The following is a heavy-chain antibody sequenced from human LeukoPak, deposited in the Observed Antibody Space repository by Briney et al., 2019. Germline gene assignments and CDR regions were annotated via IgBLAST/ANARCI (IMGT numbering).Heavy chain of an antibody. D-gene: IGHD1-26*01. V-gene: IGHV3-23*01. Sequence: GGSLRLSCAASGFTFSNYAMTWVRQAPGKGLEWVSGTSGSGGSTYFADSVKGRFTISRDNSKNTLFLQMTSLRAEDTAVYYCAKELISGSYSQAWGQGTLVTVSS. CDR2: TSGSGGST. CDR3: AKELISGSYSQA. CDR1: GFTFSNYA. J-gene: IGHJ5*02.